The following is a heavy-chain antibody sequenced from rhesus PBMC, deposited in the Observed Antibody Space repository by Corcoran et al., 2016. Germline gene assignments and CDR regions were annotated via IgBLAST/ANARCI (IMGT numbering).Heavy chain of an antibody. J-gene: IGHJ4*01. D-gene: IGHD2-21*01. V-gene: IGHV4-173*01. CDR3: ARDRSVLVVVDY. CDR2: ISGSGGST. Sequence: QLQLQESGPGLVKPSETLSLTCSVSGGSISSNYWSWIRPPPGKGLEWIGRISGSGGSTDYKPSLKSRVTISTDTAKNQFSLKLSSVTAADTAVYYCARDRSVLVVVDYWGQGVLVTVSS. CDR1: GGSISSNY.